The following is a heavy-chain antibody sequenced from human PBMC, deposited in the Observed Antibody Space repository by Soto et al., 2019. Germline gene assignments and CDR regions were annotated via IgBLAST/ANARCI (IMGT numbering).Heavy chain of an antibody. Sequence: GGSLRLSCAASGFTFSSYAMHWVRQAPGKGLEWVAVISYDGSNKYYADSVKGRFTISRDNSKNTLYLQMNSLRAEDTAVYYCARDLGSGWYSDYWGQGTLVTISS. J-gene: IGHJ4*02. CDR1: GFTFSSYA. V-gene: IGHV3-30-3*01. CDR2: ISYDGSNK. D-gene: IGHD6-19*01. CDR3: ARDLGSGWYSDY.